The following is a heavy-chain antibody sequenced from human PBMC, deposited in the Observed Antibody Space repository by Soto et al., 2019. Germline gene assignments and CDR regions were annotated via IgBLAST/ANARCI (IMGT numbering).Heavy chain of an antibody. J-gene: IGHJ4*02. CDR1: GFTFSSYA. V-gene: IGHV3-23*01. D-gene: IGHD6-19*01. Sequence: GGSLRLSCAASGFTFSSYAMSWVRQAPGKGLEWVSAISGSGGSTYYADSVKGRFTISRDNSKNTLYLQMNSLRAEDTAVYYCARLLYVAVAVPMEYVYWGQGTLVTVFS. CDR2: ISGSGGST. CDR3: ARLLYVAVAVPMEYVY.